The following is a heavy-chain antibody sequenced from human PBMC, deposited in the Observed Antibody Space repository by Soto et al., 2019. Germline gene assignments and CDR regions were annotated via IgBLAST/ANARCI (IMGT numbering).Heavy chain of an antibody. CDR1: GYTFTSYG. J-gene: IGHJ4*02. Sequence: QVELVQSGAEVKKPGASVKVSCKASGYTFTSYGISWVRQAPGQGLEWMGWISAYNGNTNYAQKLQGRVTMTTDTSTSTAYMELRSLRSDDTAVYYCARADETDRFEYYYGSGSSYYFDYWGQGTLVTVSS. D-gene: IGHD3-10*01. CDR2: ISAYNGNT. V-gene: IGHV1-18*01. CDR3: ARADETDRFEYYYGSGSSYYFDY.